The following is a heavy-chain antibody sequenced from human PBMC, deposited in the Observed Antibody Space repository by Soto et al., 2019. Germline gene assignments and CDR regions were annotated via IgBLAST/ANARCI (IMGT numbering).Heavy chain of an antibody. CDR1: GYAFTRSG. V-gene: IGHV1-18*01. CDR2: ISSYNGDT. J-gene: IGHJ6*02. CDR3: SREGVAPYYYYGMDV. D-gene: IGHD5-12*01. Sequence: QVQLVQSGSEVKKPGASVKVSCKASGYAFTRSGISWVRQAPGQWPEWMGWISSYNGDTNYAQTFQGRVTMTSDTTTSTAYMELRSLRSVDTAVYYCSREGVAPYYYYGMDVWGQGTPVTVSS.